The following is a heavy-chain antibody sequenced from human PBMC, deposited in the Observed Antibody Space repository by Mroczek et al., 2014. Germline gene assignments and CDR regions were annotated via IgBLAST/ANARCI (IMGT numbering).Heavy chain of an antibody. V-gene: IGHV4-39*01. CDR3: ASSTIVVVPAAISSGGFMDV. J-gene: IGHJ6*02. CDR1: GGSISSSSYY. Sequence: QVQLVESGPGLVKPSETLSLTCTVSGGSISSSSYYWGWIRQPPGKGLEWIGSIYYSGSTYYNPSLKSRVTISVDTSKNQFSLKLSSVTAADTAVYYCASSTIVVVPAAISSGGFMDVWGQGTTVTVSS. D-gene: IGHD2-2*01. CDR2: IYYSGST.